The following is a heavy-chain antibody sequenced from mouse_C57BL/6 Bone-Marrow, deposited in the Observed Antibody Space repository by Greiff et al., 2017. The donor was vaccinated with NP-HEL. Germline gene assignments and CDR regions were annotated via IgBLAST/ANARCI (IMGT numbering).Heavy chain of an antibody. Sequence: QVQLQQSGAELAKPGASVKLSCKASGYTFSSYWMHWVKQRPGQGLEWIGYINPSSGYTKYNQKFKDKATLSADKSSSTAYMQLSSLTYEDSAVYYCARREDGSSPAWFAYWGQGTLVTVSA. CDR1: GYTFSSYW. CDR3: ARREDGSSPAWFAY. D-gene: IGHD1-1*01. J-gene: IGHJ3*01. CDR2: INPSSGYT. V-gene: IGHV1-7*01.